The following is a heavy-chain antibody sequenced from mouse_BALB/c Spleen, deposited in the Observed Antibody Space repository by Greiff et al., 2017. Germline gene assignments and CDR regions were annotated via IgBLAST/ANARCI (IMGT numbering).Heavy chain of an antibody. D-gene: IGHD3-1*01. CDR3: ARERGSSGYNAMDY. CDR2: IYPGDGDT. Sequence: QVQLQQSGAELVRPGSSVKISCKASGYAFSSYWMNWVKQRPGQGLEWIGQIYPGDGDTNYNGKFKGKATLTADKSSSTAYMQLSSLTSEDSAVYFCARERGSSGYNAMDYWGQGTSVTVSS. V-gene: IGHV1-80*01. CDR1: GYAFSSYW. J-gene: IGHJ4*01.